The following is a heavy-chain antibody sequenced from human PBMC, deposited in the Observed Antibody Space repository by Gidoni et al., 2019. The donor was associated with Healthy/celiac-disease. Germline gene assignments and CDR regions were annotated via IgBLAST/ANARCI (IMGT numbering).Heavy chain of an antibody. Sequence: QVQLQQWGAGLLKPSETLSLTCAVYGGSFSGYYWSWIRQPPGKGLEGIGEINHSGSTNSNPSLKSRVTISVDTSKNQFSLKLSSVTAADTAVYYCARVRSGWFDPWGQGTLVTVSS. V-gene: IGHV4-34*01. CDR1: GGSFSGYY. CDR2: INHSGST. D-gene: IGHD4-17*01. CDR3: ARVRSGWFDP. J-gene: IGHJ5*02.